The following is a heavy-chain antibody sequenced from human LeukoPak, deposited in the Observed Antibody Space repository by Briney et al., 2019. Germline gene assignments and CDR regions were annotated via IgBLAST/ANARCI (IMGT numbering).Heavy chain of an antibody. CDR2: IYYSGST. CDR3: ARGVETIYYYYMDV. CDR1: GYPISSVYY. V-gene: IGHV4-61*01. D-gene: IGHD5-18*01. Sequence: PSETLSLTCSVSGYPISSVYYWGWIRRPPGKGLEWIGYIYYSGSTNYNPSLKSRVTISVDTSKNQFSLKLSSVTAADTAVYYCARGVETIYYYYMDVWGKGTTVTVSS. J-gene: IGHJ6*03.